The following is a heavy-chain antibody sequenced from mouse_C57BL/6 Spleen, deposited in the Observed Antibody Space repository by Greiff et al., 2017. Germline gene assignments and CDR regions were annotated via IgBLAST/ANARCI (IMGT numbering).Heavy chain of an antibody. CDR3: ANYCYDVTWFAF. CDR1: GYTFTSYW. CDR2: IHPSDSDT. Sequence: VQLQQPGAELVKPGASVKVSCKASGYTFTSYWMHWVKQRPGQGLEWIGRIHPSDSDTNYNQKFKGKATLTVDKSSSTAYMQLSSLTSDDSAVYYCANYCYDVTWFAFWGQGTLVTVSA. V-gene: IGHV1-74*01. J-gene: IGHJ3*01. D-gene: IGHD2-12*01.